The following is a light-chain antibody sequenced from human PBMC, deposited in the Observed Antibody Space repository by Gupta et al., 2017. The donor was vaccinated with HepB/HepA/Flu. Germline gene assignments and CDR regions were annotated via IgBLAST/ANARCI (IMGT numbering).Light chain of an antibody. CDR3: QQYGSSPIT. J-gene: IGKJ4*01. CDR2: GAS. V-gene: IGKV3-20*01. Sequence: EIVLTQSPGTLSLSPGERATLSCRASQSVSSSYLAWYQQKPGQAPRLLIYGASSRATGIPDRFSGSGSGTDFTLTISRLEPGDFAVYYCQQYGSSPITFGAGTKVEIK. CDR1: QSVSSSY.